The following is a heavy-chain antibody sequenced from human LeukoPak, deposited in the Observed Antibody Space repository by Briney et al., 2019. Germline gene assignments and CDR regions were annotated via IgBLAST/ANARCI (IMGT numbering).Heavy chain of an antibody. J-gene: IGHJ4*02. D-gene: IGHD4/OR15-4a*01. CDR2: ISDSGSTI. Sequence: GGSLRLSCAASGFTFSDYYMSWIRQAPGKELEWVSYISDSGSTIHFADSLKGRFTIFRDNATNSLYLQMNSLRVEDTAVYYCARTVGAGEGFDYWGQGTLVTVSS. CDR3: ARTVGAGEGFDY. V-gene: IGHV3-11*04. CDR1: GFTFSDYY.